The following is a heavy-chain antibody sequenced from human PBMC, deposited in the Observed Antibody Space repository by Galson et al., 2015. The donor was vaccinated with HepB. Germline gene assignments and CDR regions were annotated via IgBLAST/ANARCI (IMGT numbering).Heavy chain of an antibody. CDR1: GFTFSPYS. V-gene: IGHV3-21*01. CDR2: ISSSSSNI. J-gene: IGHJ4*02. D-gene: IGHD3-16*01. CDR3: ARDRDLGGPSHTSFDY. Sequence: SLRLPCAASGFTFSPYSMHWVRQAPGKGLEWVSSISSSSSNIYYADSVKGRFTISRDNAKNALYLQMDSLRAEDTAVYFCARDRDLGGPSHTSFDYWGQGTLVTVSS.